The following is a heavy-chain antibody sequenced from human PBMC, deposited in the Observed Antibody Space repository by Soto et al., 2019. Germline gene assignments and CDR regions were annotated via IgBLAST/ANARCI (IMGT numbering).Heavy chain of an antibody. CDR2: IYHTGST. D-gene: IGHD6-19*01. J-gene: IGHJ4*02. CDR3: ARGGRGSGLYFLYYFDL. Sequence: ETLSLTCSVSAGSLSNYYWTWIRQSPGKGLEWIGEIYHTGSTKYNPSLKSRVAISVDMSKNQFSLTLSSVTPADTAVYYCARGGRGSGLYFLYYFDLWGQGTLVTVSS. V-gene: IGHV4-59*01. CDR1: AGSLSNYY.